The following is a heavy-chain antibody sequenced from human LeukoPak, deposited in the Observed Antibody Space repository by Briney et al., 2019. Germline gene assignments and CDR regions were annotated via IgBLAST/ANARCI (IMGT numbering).Heavy chain of an antibody. V-gene: IGHV1-3*01. Sequence: ASVKVSCKASGYTFTSYAMHWVRQAPGQRLEWMGWINAGNGNTKYSQKFQGRVTITRDTSASTAYMELSSLRSEDTAVYYCARGFRLGVITRGPVNYWGQGTLVTVSS. CDR3: ARGFRLGVITRGPVNY. CDR1: GYTFTSYA. CDR2: INAGNGNT. J-gene: IGHJ4*02. D-gene: IGHD3-22*01.